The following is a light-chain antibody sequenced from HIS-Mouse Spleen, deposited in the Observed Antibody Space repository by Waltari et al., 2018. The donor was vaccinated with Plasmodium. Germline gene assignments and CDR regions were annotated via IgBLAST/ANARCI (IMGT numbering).Light chain of an antibody. V-gene: IGLV3-10*01. CDR2: EDS. CDR3: YSTDSSGNHRV. CDR1: ALPKKY. J-gene: IGLJ3*02. Sequence: SYELTQPPSVSVSPGQTARITCSGDALPKKYAYWYQQKSGQAPVLVIYEDSKRPSGIPVRFSGSSSGTMATLTISGAQVEDEADDYCYSTDSSGNHRVFGGGTKLTVL.